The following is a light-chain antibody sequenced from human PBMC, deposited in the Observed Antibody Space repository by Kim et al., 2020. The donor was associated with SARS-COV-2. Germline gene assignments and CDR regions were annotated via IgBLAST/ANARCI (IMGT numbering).Light chain of an antibody. CDR1: EGTGDY. V-gene: IGKV1-27*01. J-gene: IGKJ4*01. CDR3: QKYNNVPLT. CDR2: GAS. Sequence: DIQVTQSPSSLSASVGDRVTITCRASEGTGDYVAWYQQKPGKLPHLLISGASLLEEEVPSRFSGSRSGTHYTLTISGLQPEDVATYYCQKYNNVPLTFGGGTKVEI.